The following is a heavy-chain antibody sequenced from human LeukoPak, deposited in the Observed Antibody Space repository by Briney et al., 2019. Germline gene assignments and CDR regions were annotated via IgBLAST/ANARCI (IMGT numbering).Heavy chain of an antibody. D-gene: IGHD1-26*01. J-gene: IGHJ4*02. CDR3: ARVQAEVGPGH. CDR1: GGSFSGYY. V-gene: IGHV4-34*01. CDR2: INHSGCS. Sequence: SETLSLTCAVYGGSFSGYYWSWIRQPPGKGLEWIGEINHSGCSNYNPSLKSRVSISLDTSKNQFSLKLTSVTAADTAVYYCARVQAEVGPGHWGQGTLVTVSS.